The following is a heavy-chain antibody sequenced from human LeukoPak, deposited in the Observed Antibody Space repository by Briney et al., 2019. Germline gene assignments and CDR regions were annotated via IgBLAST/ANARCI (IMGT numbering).Heavy chain of an antibody. CDR1: GGSISSGGYS. CDR2: IYYSGST. Sequence: SETLSLTCAVSGGSISSGGYSWSWIRQPPGKGLEWIGYIYYSGSTYYNPSLKSRVTISVDTSKNQFSLKLSSVTAADTAVYYCARHRRYCSSTSCRRFDYWGQGTLVTVSS. CDR3: ARHRRYCSSTSCRRFDY. J-gene: IGHJ4*02. D-gene: IGHD2-2*01. V-gene: IGHV4-30-4*07.